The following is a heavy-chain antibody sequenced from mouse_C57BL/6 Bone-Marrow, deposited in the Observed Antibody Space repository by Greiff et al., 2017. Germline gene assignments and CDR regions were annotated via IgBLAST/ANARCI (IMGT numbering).Heavy chain of an antibody. J-gene: IGHJ4*01. D-gene: IGHD2-2*01. V-gene: IGHV1-22*01. CDR2: INPNNGGT. CDR1: GYTFTDYN. CDR3: ANDLLWLRRYYYAMDY. Sequence: EVQLVESGPELVKPGASVKMSCKASGYTFTDYNMHWVKQSHGKSLEWIGYINPNNGGTSYNQKFKGKATLTVHKASSTAYMELRSLTSEDSAVYYCANDLLWLRRYYYAMDYWGQGTSVTVSS.